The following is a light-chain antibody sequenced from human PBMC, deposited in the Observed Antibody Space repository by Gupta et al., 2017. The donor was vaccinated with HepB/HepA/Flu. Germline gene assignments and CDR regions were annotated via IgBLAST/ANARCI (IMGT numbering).Light chain of an antibody. Sequence: IQMTTSPSSLSASVGDRVTITCRASQSISSYLNWYQQKPGKAPKLLIYAASSLQSGVPSRFSGSGSGTDFTLTISSLQPEDVATYYCQQSYSTPCTFGQGTQLEIK. CDR1: QSISSY. CDR3: QQSYSTPCT. CDR2: AAS. J-gene: IGKJ5*01. V-gene: IGKV1-39*01.